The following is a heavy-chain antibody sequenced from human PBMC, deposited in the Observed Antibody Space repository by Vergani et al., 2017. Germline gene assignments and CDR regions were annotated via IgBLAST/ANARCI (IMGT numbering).Heavy chain of an antibody. D-gene: IGHD3-10*01. CDR3: ATGVQGGGLWCGELPMGY. J-gene: IGHJ4*02. CDR2: INPNSGGT. Sequence: QVQLVQSGAEVKKPGASVKVSCKASGYTFTGYYMHWVRQAPGQGLEWMGWINPNSGGTNYGQKFHGRVTMTRDTSISTAYMELSRLRSGDTAVYDGATGVQGGGLWCGELPMGYWGQGTLVTVSS. V-gene: IGHV1-2*02. CDR1: GYTFTGYY.